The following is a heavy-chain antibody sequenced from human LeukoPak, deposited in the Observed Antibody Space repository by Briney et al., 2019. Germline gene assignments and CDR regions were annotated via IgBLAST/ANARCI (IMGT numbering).Heavy chain of an antibody. J-gene: IGHJ6*02. Sequence: PGGSLRLSCAASGFTFSSNAMHWVRQAPGKGLEWVASINHNGNVNYYVDSVKGRFTISRDNAKNSLYLQMSNLRAEDTAVYFCARGGGLDVWGQGATVTVSS. D-gene: IGHD3-16*01. CDR3: ARGGGLDV. V-gene: IGHV3-7*03. CDR2: INHNGNVN. CDR1: GFTFSSNA.